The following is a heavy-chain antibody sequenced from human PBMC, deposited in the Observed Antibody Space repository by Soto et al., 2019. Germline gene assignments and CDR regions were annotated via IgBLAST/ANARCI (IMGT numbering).Heavy chain of an antibody. CDR1: GGSISTYY. V-gene: IGHV4-59*01. CDR2: VYYSGST. Sequence: SETLSLTCTVSGGSISTYYWSWVRQPPGKGLEWIGYVYYSGSTNYNPSLKSRVTISVDTSKNQFSPKLTSVTAADTAMYYCARGGRSAYYYYMGVWGKGTTVTVSS. J-gene: IGHJ6*03. CDR3: ARGGRSAYYYYMGV.